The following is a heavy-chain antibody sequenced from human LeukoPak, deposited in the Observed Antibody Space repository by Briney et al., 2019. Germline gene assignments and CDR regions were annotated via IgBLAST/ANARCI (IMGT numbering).Heavy chain of an antibody. Sequence: SETLSLTCTVSGGSISSSSYYWGWIRQPPGKGLEWIGSIYYSGSTYYNPSLKSRVTISVDTSKNQFSLKLSSVTAADTAVYYCARLTSDSYCSGGSCYSNFRDYYYGMDVWGQGTTVTVSS. J-gene: IGHJ6*02. CDR1: GGSISSSSYY. D-gene: IGHD2-15*01. CDR2: IYYSGST. V-gene: IGHV4-39*01. CDR3: ARLTSDSYCSGGSCYSNFRDYYYGMDV.